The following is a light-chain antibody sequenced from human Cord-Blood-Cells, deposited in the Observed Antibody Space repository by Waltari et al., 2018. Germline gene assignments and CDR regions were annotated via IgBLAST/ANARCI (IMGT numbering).Light chain of an antibody. CDR3: CSYAGSSVV. CDR1: SSDVGSSNL. J-gene: IGLJ2*01. V-gene: IGLV2-23*01. CDR2: EGS. Sequence: QSALTQPASVPGSPGQSITISRTVTSSDVGSSNLLSWYQQQPGKAPKLMIYEGSKRPSGVSNRFSGSKSGNTASLTISGLQAEDEADYCCCSYAGSSVVFGGGTKLTVL.